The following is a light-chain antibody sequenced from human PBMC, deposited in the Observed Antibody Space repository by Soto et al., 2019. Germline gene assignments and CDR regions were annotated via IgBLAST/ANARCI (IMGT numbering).Light chain of an antibody. J-gene: IGLJ2*01. V-gene: IGLV2-14*01. CDR2: EVS. CDR3: SSYTSISTLV. Sequence: QPASVSGSPGQSTTISCTGTSNDVGGYNYVSWYQQHPGKVPKLLIYEVSNRPSGVSNRFSGSKSGNTASLTISGLQAEDEADYYCSSYTSISTLVFGGGTKLTVL. CDR1: SNDVGGYNY.